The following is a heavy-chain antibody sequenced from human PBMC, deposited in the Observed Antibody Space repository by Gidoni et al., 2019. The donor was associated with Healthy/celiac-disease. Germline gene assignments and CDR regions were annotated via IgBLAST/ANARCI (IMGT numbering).Heavy chain of an antibody. V-gene: IGHV3-49*03. Sequence: EVQLVESGGGLVQPGRSLRLSCTASGFTFGDYAMSWFRQAPGKGLEVVGFIRSKAYGGTTEYAASVKGRFTISRDDSKSIAYLQMNSLKTEDTAVYYCTRVLYYYDSSGYYAMNYYYYGMDVWGQGTTVTVSS. J-gene: IGHJ6*02. D-gene: IGHD3-22*01. CDR1: GFTFGDYA. CDR2: IRSKAYGGTT. CDR3: TRVLYYYDSSGYYAMNYYYYGMDV.